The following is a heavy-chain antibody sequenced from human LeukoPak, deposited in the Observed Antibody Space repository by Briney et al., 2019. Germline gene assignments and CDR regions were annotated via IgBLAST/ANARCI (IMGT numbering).Heavy chain of an antibody. Sequence: PSETLSLTCTVSGGSISSSSYYWGWIRQPPGKGLEWIGSIYYSGSTNYYPSLKSRVTISVDTSKNQFSLKLSSVTAADTAVYYCARRYSSGWTYDYWGQGTLVTVSS. CDR1: GGSISSSSYY. CDR3: ARRYSSGWTYDY. D-gene: IGHD6-19*01. J-gene: IGHJ4*02. CDR2: IYYSGST. V-gene: IGHV4-39*07.